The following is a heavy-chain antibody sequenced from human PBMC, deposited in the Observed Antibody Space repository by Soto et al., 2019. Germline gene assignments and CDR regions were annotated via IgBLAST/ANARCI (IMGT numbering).Heavy chain of an antibody. CDR1: SGSISSSNW. CDR2: IYHSGST. V-gene: IGHV4-4*02. CDR3: ARTGPNSSSWYSY. J-gene: IGHJ4*02. D-gene: IGHD6-13*01. Sequence: ASETLSLTCAVSSGSISSSNWWSWVRQPPGKGLEWIGEIYHSGSTNYNPSLKSRVTISVDKSKNQFSLKLSSVTAADTAVYYCARTGPNSSSWYSYWGQGTLVTVSS.